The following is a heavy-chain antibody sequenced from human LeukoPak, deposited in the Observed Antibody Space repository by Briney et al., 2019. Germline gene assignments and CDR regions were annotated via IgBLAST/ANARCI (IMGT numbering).Heavy chain of an antibody. D-gene: IGHD6-6*01. CDR1: GFTFSSYA. CDR3: AKGRSSGSFDY. CDR2: ISGSGGST. Sequence: SGGALRLSCAASGFTFSSYAMSWVRQAPGKGLEGVSAISGSGGSTYYADSVKGRFTISRDNSKNTLYLQMNSLRAEDTAVYYCAKGRSSGSFDYWGQGTLVTVSS. V-gene: IGHV3-23*01. J-gene: IGHJ4*02.